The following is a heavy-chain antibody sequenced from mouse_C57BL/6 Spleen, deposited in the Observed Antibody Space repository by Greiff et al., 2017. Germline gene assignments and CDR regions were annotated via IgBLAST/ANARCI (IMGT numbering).Heavy chain of an antibody. J-gene: IGHJ3*01. Sequence: EVNLVESGGGLVKPGGSLKLSCAASGFTFSSYAMSWVRQTPEKRLEWVATISDGGSYTYYPDNVKGRFTISRDNAKNNLYLQMSHLKSEDTAMYYCAREDGDYDGTGFAYWGQGTLVTVSA. CDR3: AREDGDYDGTGFAY. CDR2: ISDGGSYT. D-gene: IGHD2-4*01. V-gene: IGHV5-4*01. CDR1: GFTFSSYA.